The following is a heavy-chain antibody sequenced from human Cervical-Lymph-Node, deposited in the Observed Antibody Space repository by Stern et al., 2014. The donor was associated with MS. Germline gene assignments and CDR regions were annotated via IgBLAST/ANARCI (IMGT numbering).Heavy chain of an antibody. J-gene: IGHJ5*02. CDR3: ARTRYSSSWYTFDP. CDR2: VDPGDSDT. V-gene: IGHV5-51*03. CDR1: GYSFTSYW. Sequence: EVQLVESGAEVKKPGESLKISCTGSGYSFTSYWIAWVRHMPGKGLEWMGIVDPGDSDTRYSPSFQGQVSISADKSTSTAYLQWSSLKASDTAMYYCARTRYSSSWYTFDPWGQGTLVNVSS. D-gene: IGHD6-13*01.